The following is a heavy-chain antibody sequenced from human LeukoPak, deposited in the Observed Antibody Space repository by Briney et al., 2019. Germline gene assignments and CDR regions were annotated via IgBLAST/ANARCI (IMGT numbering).Heavy chain of an antibody. J-gene: IGHJ4*02. D-gene: IGHD6-13*01. CDR3: ARELKIAAAAIDY. CDR2: ISSSGSTI. Sequence: GGSLRLSCAASGFTFSSYEMNWVRQAPGKGLEWVSYISSSGSTIYYADSVKGRFTISRDNAKNSLYLQMNSLRAEDTAVYYCARELKIAAAAIDYWGQGTLVTVSS. CDR1: GFTFSSYE. V-gene: IGHV3-48*03.